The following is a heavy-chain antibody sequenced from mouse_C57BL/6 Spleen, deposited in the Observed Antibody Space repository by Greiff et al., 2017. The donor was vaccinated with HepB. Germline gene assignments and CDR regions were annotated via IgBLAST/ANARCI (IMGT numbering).Heavy chain of an antibody. D-gene: IGHD1-1*01. V-gene: IGHV1-59*01. CDR2: IDPSDSYT. Sequence: QVQLQQSGAELVRPGTSVKLSCKASGYTFTSYWMHWVKQRPGQGLEWIGVIDPSDSYTNYNQKFKGKATLTVDTSSSTAYMQLSSLTSEDSAVYYCARKGLYYGSFYYAMDYWGQGTSVTVSS. J-gene: IGHJ4*01. CDR1: GYTFTSYW. CDR3: ARKGLYYGSFYYAMDY.